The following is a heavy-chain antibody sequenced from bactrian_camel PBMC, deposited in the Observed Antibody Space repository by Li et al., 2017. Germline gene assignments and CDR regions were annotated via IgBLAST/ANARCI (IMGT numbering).Heavy chain of an antibody. J-gene: IGHJ4*01. V-gene: IGHV3S32*01. Sequence: VQLVESGGGSVQTGGSLKLTCVVTGYDYTEDKAGQDCLGWLRQAPGKEREGVAARLTGISSTVYHDSVKGRFTFSIDSDVTTLHLEMNDLKPEDTGEYFCALRRGGYCGVIALKTSTFFGQGTQVTVS. D-gene: IGHD3*01. CDR2: RLTGISST. CDR1: GYDYTEDKA.